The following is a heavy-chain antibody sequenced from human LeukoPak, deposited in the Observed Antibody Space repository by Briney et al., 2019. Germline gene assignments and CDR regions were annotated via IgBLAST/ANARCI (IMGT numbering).Heavy chain of an antibody. Sequence: GGSLRLSCAASGFTFSNYWLDWVRQAPGKGLVWVSRINSDGSSTSYADSVKGRFTISRDNVENTLYLQMNSLRAEDTAVYYCASYDFWSGYRDWFDPWGQGTLVTVSS. J-gene: IGHJ5*02. CDR1: GFTFSNYW. CDR2: INSDGSST. V-gene: IGHV3-74*01. CDR3: ASYDFWSGYRDWFDP. D-gene: IGHD3-3*01.